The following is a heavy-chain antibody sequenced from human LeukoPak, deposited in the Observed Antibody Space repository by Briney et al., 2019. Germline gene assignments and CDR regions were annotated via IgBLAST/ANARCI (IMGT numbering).Heavy chain of an antibody. D-gene: IGHD5-12*01. CDR3: AKEARPGTNIVATNGYFDY. V-gene: IGHV3-7*03. CDR1: GFTFSSYW. CDR2: IKQDGSEK. J-gene: IGHJ4*02. Sequence: GGSLRLSCAASGFTFSSYWMSWVRQAPGKGLEWVANIKQDGSEKYYVDSVKGRFTISRDNAKNSLYLQMNSLRAEDTAVYYCAKEARPGTNIVATNGYFDYWGQGTLVTVSS.